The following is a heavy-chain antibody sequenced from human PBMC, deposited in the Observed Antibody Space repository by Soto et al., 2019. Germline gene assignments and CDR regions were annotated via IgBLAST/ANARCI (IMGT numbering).Heavy chain of an antibody. J-gene: IGHJ6*02. D-gene: IGHD3-16*01. CDR1: GYPFSSYG. CDR3: ARGLGTNGLDV. Sequence: ASVKVSCKTSGYPFSSYGISWVRQAPGQGLEWLGWISGYNGKTEYGQKVQDRLILTTDTSTNTVYMEMRNLRSDDTAVYYCARGLGTNGLDVWGQGTAVTVSS. V-gene: IGHV1-18*04. CDR2: ISGYNGKT.